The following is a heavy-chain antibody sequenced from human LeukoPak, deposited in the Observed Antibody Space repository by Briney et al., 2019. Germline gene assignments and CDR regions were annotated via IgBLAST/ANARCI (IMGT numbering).Heavy chain of an antibody. CDR2: IYYSGST. Sequence: SETLSLTCTVSGGSISSSSYYWGWIRQPPGKGLEWIGSIYYSGSTYYNPSLKSRVTISVDTSKNQFSLKLSSVTAADTAVYYCARWAEYYDFWSGALFDYWGQGTLVTVSS. V-gene: IGHV4-39*07. CDR1: GGSISSSSYY. J-gene: IGHJ4*02. CDR3: ARWAEYYDFWSGALFDY. D-gene: IGHD3-3*01.